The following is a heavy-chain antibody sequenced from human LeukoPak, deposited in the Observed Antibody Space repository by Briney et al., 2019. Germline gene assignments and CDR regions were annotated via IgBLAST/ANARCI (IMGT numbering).Heavy chain of an antibody. CDR3: ARDLREYSSSHFDY. CDR1: GYTFTGYY. V-gene: IGHV1-2*02. D-gene: IGHD6-6*01. Sequence: ASVTVSCKASGYTFTGYYMHWVRQAPGQGLEWMGWINPNSGGTNYAQKFQGRVTMTRDTSISTAYMELSRLRSDDTAVYYCARDLREYSSSHFDYWGQGTLVTVSS. J-gene: IGHJ4*02. CDR2: INPNSGGT.